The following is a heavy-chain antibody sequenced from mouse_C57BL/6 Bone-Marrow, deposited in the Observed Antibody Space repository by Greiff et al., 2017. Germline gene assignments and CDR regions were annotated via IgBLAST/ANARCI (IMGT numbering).Heavy chain of an antibody. V-gene: IGHV1-63*01. CDR1: GYTFTNYW. J-gene: IGHJ3*01. CDR2: IDPANGNT. CDR3: AVEYYGSSPTPFAY. Sequence: QVQLKESGAELVRPGPSVKMSCKASGYTFTNYWIGWAKQRPGHGLEWIGRIDPANGNTKYAPKFQGKATITADTSSYTAYLQLSSLTSEDTAIYYWAVEYYGSSPTPFAYWGQGTLVTVSA. D-gene: IGHD1-1*01.